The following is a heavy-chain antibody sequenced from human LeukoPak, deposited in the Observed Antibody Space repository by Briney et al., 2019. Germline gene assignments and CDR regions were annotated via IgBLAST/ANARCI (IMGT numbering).Heavy chain of an antibody. CDR2: IYYSGST. Sequence: SETLSLTCTVSGDSIGSYYWSWIRQPPGKGLEWIGYIYYSGSTNYNPSLKSRVTISVDTSKNQFSLKLSSVTAADTAVYYCARRWRNSSSSLVYYYMDVWGKGTTVTVSS. CDR3: ARRWRNSSSSLVYYYMDV. CDR1: GDSIGSYY. D-gene: IGHD6-6*01. J-gene: IGHJ6*03. V-gene: IGHV4-59*01.